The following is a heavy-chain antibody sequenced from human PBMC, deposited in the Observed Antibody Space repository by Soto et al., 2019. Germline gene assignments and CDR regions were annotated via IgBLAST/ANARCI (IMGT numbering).Heavy chain of an antibody. Sequence: QVQLVQSGAEVKKPGSSVKVSCKASGGTFSSYAISWVRQAPGQGLEWMGGIIPIFGTANYAQKFQGRVTITADESTSTAYMELSSLRSEDTAVYYCARDPPKTPYYYDSSGSDYWGQGTLVTVSS. J-gene: IGHJ4*02. CDR3: ARDPPKTPYYYDSSGSDY. V-gene: IGHV1-69*01. CDR1: GGTFSSYA. CDR2: IIPIFGTA. D-gene: IGHD3-22*01.